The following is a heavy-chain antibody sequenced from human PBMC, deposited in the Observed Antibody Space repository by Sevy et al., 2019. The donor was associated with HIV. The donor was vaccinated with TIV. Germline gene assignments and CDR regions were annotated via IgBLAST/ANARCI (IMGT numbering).Heavy chain of an antibody. CDR3: AKGFDKTDYYGSGSYYNGYFDY. J-gene: IGHJ4*02. D-gene: IGHD3-10*01. Sequence: GGSLRLSCAASGFTFSSYAMSWVRQAAGKGLEWVSAISGSGGSTYYADSVKGRFTISRDNSKNTLYLQMNSLRAEDTAVYYCAKGFDKTDYYGSGSYYNGYFDYWGQGTLVTVSS. CDR1: GFTFSSYA. V-gene: IGHV3-23*01. CDR2: ISGSGGST.